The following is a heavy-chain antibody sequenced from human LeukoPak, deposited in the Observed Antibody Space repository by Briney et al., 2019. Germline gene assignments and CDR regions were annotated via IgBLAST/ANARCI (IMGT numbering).Heavy chain of an antibody. CDR1: GFTFSNYG. CDR2: ISGSGGST. CDR3: AKDDSGSYYPYYYYMDV. Sequence: PGGTLRLSCAVSGFTFSNYGMSWVRQAPGKGLEWVSTISGSGGSTYYADSVKGRFTISRDNSKNTLYLQMNSLRAEDTAVYYCAKDDSGSYYPYYYYMDVWGKGTTVTISS. J-gene: IGHJ6*03. D-gene: IGHD1-26*01. V-gene: IGHV3-23*01.